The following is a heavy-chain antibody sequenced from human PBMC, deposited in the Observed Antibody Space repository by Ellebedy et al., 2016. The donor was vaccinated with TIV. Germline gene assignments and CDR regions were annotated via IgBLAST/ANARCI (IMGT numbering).Heavy chain of an antibody. J-gene: IGHJ3*01. CDR1: GFTFSSYA. D-gene: IGHD6-19*01. Sequence: GESLKISCAASGFTFSSYAMNWVRQAPGKGLEWVAVISYDGNNRFNADSVKGRFTISRDDAKDSLYLQMNSLRAEDTAVYYCLYSSGPWGQGTMVTASS. CDR3: LYSSGP. V-gene: IGHV3-30*07. CDR2: ISYDGNNR.